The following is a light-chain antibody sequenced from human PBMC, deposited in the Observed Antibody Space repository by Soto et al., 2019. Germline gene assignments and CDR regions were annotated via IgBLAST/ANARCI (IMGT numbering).Light chain of an antibody. V-gene: IGKV3D-20*02. CDR3: QQRSGWPT. J-gene: IGKJ1*01. Sequence: EIVLTQSPGTLSLSPGERATLSCRASQSVSSSYLAWYQQKPGQAPRLLIYGASNRATGIPDRFSGSGSGTDFTLTVSSLEPEDFALYYCQQRSGWPTFGQGTKVDI. CDR2: GAS. CDR1: QSVSSSY.